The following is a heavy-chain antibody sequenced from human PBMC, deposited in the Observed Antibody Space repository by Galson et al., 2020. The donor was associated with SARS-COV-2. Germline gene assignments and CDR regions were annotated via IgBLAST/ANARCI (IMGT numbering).Heavy chain of an antibody. CDR2: IFFDGSDK. CDR3: ARDGQTSSGWAFDY. V-gene: IGHV3-33*01. CDR1: GFTFSSHA. D-gene: IGHD6-19*01. Sequence: SCAASGFTFSSHAMHWVRQAPGKGLEWVAQIFFDGSDKYYGDSVKGRFTISRDSSKNTVYLQMNNLRADDTAVYYCARDGQTSSGWAFDYWGQGSLVTFSS. J-gene: IGHJ4*02.